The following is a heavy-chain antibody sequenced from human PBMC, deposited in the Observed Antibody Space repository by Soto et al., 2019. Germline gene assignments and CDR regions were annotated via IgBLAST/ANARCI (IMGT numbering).Heavy chain of an antibody. J-gene: IGHJ4*02. CDR2: IKSKTDGGTT. Sequence: ESGGGLVKPGGSLRLSCAASGFTFTNAWMNWVRQAPGKGLESIGCIKSKTDGGTTDYTAPVKGRFIISRDDSKNTLFLQMSSLQIEDTAVYYCVTDRLVWGQGTLVTVFS. V-gene: IGHV3-15*01. CDR3: VTDRLV. D-gene: IGHD2-2*01. CDR1: GFTFTNAW.